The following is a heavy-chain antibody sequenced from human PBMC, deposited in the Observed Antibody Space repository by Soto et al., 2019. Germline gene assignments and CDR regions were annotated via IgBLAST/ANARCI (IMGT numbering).Heavy chain of an antibody. Sequence: PRGSLRLSSSASGFTFSIYAMHWVRQAPGQGQENVSSISTNGGSTHYADNKKGRYNISRDNSKNTHFLQMISLRADDTAVYYCAKDRDYDTSGYYFGIWVNWGQGP. D-gene: IGHD3-22*01. J-gene: IGHJ4*02. CDR1: GFTFSIYA. CDR2: ISTNGGST. CDR3: AKDRDYDTSGYYFGIWVN. V-gene: IGHV3-64D*08.